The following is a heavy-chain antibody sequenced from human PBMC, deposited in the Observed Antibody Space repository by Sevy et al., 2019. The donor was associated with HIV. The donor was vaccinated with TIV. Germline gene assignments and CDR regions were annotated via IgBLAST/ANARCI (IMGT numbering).Heavy chain of an antibody. CDR1: GGSISSSSYY. CDR3: SSGWSYFDY. CDR2: IDYSGST. J-gene: IGHJ4*02. Sequence: SETLSLTCTVSGGSISSSSYYWGRIRQPPGKGLEWIGSIDYSGSTYYSPSLKSRVTITVDTSKNQFSLRLSSVTAADTAVYYCSSGWSYFDYWGQGTLVTVSS. V-gene: IGHV4-39*01. D-gene: IGHD6-19*01.